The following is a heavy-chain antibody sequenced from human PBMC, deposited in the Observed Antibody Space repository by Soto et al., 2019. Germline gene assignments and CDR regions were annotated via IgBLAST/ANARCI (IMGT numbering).Heavy chain of an antibody. CDR3: ARIRIVVVTATQYTWFDP. CDR1: GFSLSNARMG. Sequence: ASGPTLVNPTETLTLTCTVSGFSLSNARMGVSWIRQPPGKALEWLAHIFSNDEKSYSTSLKSRLTISKDTSKSQVVLTMTNMDPVDTATYYCARIRIVVVTATQYTWFDPWGQGTLVTVSS. V-gene: IGHV2-26*01. D-gene: IGHD2-21*02. J-gene: IGHJ5*02. CDR2: IFSNDEK.